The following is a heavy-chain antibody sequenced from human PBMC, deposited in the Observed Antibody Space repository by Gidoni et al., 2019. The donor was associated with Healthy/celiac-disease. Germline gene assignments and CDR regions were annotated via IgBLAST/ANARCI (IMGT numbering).Heavy chain of an antibody. J-gene: IGHJ5*02. CDR1: GFSLSTSGVG. CDR3: AHRGIAARGRNWFDP. V-gene: IGHV2-5*01. CDR2: IYWNYDK. D-gene: IGHD6-6*01. Sequence: QITLKESGPTLVKPTQTPTLTCTFSGFSLSTSGVGVGWIRQPPGQALAWLALIYWNYDKTYSPSLKSRLTITKDTSKNQVVLTKTNMDPVDTATYYCAHRGIAARGRNWFDPWGQGTLVTVSS.